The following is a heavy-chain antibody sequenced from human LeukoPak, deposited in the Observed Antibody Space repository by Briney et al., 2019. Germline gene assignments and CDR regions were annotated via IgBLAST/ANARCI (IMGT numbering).Heavy chain of an antibody. Sequence: GGSLRLSCAASVFTFSSYDMNWVRQAPGKGLEWVSSISSGGYTIYYADSVKGRFTISRDNAKNSLFLQMNSLRAEDTAVYYCARVRGYSGYVLGYWLDPWGQGTLVTVSS. V-gene: IGHV3-48*03. CDR3: ARVRGYSGYVLGYWLDP. J-gene: IGHJ5*02. D-gene: IGHD5-12*01. CDR2: ISSGGYTI. CDR1: VFTFSSYD.